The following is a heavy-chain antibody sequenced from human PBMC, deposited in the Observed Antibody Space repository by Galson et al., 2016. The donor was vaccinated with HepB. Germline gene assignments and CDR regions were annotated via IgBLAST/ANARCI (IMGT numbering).Heavy chain of an antibody. CDR1: GYSFINYG. CDR3: ARGHVTAAGMDFQH. J-gene: IGHJ1*01. Sequence: SVKVSCKASGYSFINYGITWARQAPGQGPEWMGWVSPYNGNTNYAQKFQGRVTMTTETSTNTAFMELRSLRSDDTAVYYCARGHVTAAGMDFQHWGQGTLVTVSS. V-gene: IGHV1-18*01. D-gene: IGHD6-13*01. CDR2: VSPYNGNT.